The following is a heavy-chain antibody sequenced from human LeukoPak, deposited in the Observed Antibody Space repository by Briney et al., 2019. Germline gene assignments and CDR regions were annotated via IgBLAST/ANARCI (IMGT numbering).Heavy chain of an antibody. D-gene: IGHD3-3*01. CDR3: ARATIWSGCLV. CDR2: IYHSGST. Sequence: SETLSLTCTVSGYSISSGYYWGWIRQPPGKGLEWIGSIYHSGSTYYNPSLKSRVTISVDTSKNQFSLKLSSVTAADTAVYYCARATIWSGCLVWGQGTMVTVSS. CDR1: GYSISSGYY. J-gene: IGHJ3*01. V-gene: IGHV4-38-2*02.